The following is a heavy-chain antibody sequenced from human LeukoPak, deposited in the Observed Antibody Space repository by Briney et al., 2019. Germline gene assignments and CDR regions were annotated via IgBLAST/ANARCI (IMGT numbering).Heavy chain of an antibody. CDR2: INSDGSST. Sequence: GGSLRLSCAASGFTFSSYAMHWVRQAPGKGLVWVSRINSDGSSTSYADSVKGRFTISRDNAKNTLYLQMNSLRAEGTAVYYCAREGKSYGEHDYWGQGTLVTVSS. J-gene: IGHJ4*02. D-gene: IGHD4-17*01. V-gene: IGHV3-74*01. CDR1: GFTFSSYA. CDR3: AREGKSYGEHDY.